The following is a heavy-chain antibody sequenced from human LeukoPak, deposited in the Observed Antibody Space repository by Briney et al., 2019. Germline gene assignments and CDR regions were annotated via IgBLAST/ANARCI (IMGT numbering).Heavy chain of an antibody. Sequence: LVKVSCKASGGTFSSYAISWVRQAPGQGLEWMGGIIPIFGTANYAQKFQGRVTITADESTSTAYMELSSLRSEDTAVYYCARVFGSYCRSTSCYGDYYYYYMDVWGKGTTVTVSS. CDR2: IIPIFGTA. D-gene: IGHD2-2*01. CDR1: GGTFSSYA. CDR3: ARVFGSYCRSTSCYGDYYYYYMDV. J-gene: IGHJ6*03. V-gene: IGHV1-69*13.